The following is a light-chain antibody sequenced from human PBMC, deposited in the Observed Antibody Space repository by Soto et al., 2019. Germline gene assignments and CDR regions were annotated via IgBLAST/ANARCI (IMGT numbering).Light chain of an antibody. CDR1: QSITNW. J-gene: IGKJ3*01. Sequence: DIQMTQSPSTLSASVGDRVTITCRASQSITNWLAWYQQKPGKAPKLLVYDASCLESGVPSRFSCSVSGTEFTLTISSLQPDDFATYYCQKYNSYSPLTFGPGTKVDIK. V-gene: IGKV1-5*01. CDR3: QKYNSYSPLT. CDR2: DAS.